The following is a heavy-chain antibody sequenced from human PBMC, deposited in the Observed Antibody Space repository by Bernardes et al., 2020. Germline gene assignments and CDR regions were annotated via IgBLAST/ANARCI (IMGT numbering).Heavy chain of an antibody. CDR1: GFTFSRYE. J-gene: IGHJ4*02. CDR2: ISSSATTT. CDR3: VRDGLGILPFDF. Sequence: GGSLRLSCEAAGFTFSRYEMNWVRQAPGKGLEWVSYISSSATTTYYADSVTGRFTISRDNAKNSLYLHMISLSAEDTAAYYCVRDGLGILPFDFWGQGTLVTVSS. D-gene: IGHD7-27*01. V-gene: IGHV3-48*03.